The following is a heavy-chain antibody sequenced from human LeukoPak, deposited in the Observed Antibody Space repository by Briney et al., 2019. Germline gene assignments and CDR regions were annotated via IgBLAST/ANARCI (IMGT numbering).Heavy chain of an antibody. Sequence: PGGSLRLSCAASGFTFSSYSMNWVRQAPGKGLEWVSSISSSSSYIYYADSVKVRFTISRDNAKTSLYLQMTSLRAEDTAVYYCARVLDYYGSGSYYRPWDYYYGMDVWGQGTTVTVSS. D-gene: IGHD3-10*01. CDR3: ARVLDYYGSGSYYRPWDYYYGMDV. CDR1: GFTFSSYS. CDR2: ISSSSSYI. V-gene: IGHV3-21*01. J-gene: IGHJ6*02.